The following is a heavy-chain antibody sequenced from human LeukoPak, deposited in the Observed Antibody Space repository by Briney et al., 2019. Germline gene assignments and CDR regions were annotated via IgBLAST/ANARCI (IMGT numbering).Heavy chain of an antibody. J-gene: IGHJ4*02. CDR3: ARGELLRPGYHFDY. D-gene: IGHD1-26*01. CDR2: ISGSGGST. V-gene: IGHV3-23*01. Sequence: GGSLRLSCAASGFTFSSYAMSWVRQAPGKGLEWVSAISGSGGSTYYADSVKGRFTISRDNSKNTLYLQMNSLRAEDTAVYYCARGELLRPGYHFDYWGQGTLVTVSS. CDR1: GFTFSSYA.